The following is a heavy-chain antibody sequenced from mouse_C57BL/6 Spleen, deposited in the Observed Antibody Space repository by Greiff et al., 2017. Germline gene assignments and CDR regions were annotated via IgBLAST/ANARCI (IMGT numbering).Heavy chain of an antibody. D-gene: IGHD2-2*01. J-gene: IGHJ3*01. CDR2: IYPGDGDT. Sequence: QVQLQQSGPELVKPGASVKISCKASGYAFSSSWMNWVKQRPGKGLEWIGRIYPGDGDTNYNGKFKGKATLTADKSSSTAYMQLSSLTSEDSAVYFGAGTGYHFAYWGQGTLVTVSA. CDR3: AGTGYHFAY. CDR1: GYAFSSSW. V-gene: IGHV1-82*01.